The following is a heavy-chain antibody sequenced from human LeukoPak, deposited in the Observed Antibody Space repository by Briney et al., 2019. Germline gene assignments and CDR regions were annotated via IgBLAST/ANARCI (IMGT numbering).Heavy chain of an antibody. CDR1: GGSINGGNYY. CDR2: IYTSGST. CDR3: ARGLGVVTNFDY. Sequence: SEALSLTCTVSGGSINGGNYYWSWIRQPAGKGLEWIGRIYTSGSTNYNPSLKSRVTISLDMSKNQFSLKLSSVTAADTAVYYCARGLGVVTNFDYWGQGTLVTVSS. V-gene: IGHV4-61*02. J-gene: IGHJ4*02. D-gene: IGHD3-3*01.